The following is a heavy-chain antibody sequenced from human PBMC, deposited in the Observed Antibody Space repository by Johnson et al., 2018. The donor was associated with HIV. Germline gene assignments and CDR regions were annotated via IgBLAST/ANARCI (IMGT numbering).Heavy chain of an antibody. CDR3: ARTRHYYEAFDI. D-gene: IGHD3-10*01. J-gene: IGHJ3*02. Sequence: QVQLVESGGGVVQRGGSLRLSCVASGFTFSSFGMHWVRQAPGKGLAWVAVISYDGSNKYYADSVKGRFTISRDNSKHTLYLQMNSLRAEDTAVCYCARTRHYYEAFDIWGQGTMVTVSS. CDR1: GFTFSSFG. V-gene: IGHV3-30*19. CDR2: ISYDGSNK.